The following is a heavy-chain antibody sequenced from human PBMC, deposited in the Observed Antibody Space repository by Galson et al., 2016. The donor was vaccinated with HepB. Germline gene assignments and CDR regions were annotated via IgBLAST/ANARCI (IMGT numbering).Heavy chain of an antibody. D-gene: IGHD1-26*01. Sequence: TLSLTCVVSGGSISSGGYSWSWVRQPPGMGLEWIGYIYHSGNSEYNPSLRSRVSLSVDRSKNQFSLKLSSVTAADTAVYYCAREFNTGSFFDLWGQGTLVIVSS. CDR2: IYHSGNS. V-gene: IGHV4-30-2*01. CDR1: GGSISSGGYS. CDR3: AREFNTGSFFDL. J-gene: IGHJ4*02.